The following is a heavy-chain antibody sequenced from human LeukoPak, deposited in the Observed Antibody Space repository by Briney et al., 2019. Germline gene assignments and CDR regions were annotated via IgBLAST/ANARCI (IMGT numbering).Heavy chain of an antibody. V-gene: IGHV3-7*01. CDR1: GFTFSSYW. D-gene: IGHD3-3*01. Sequence: PGGSLRLSCAASGFTFSSYWMSWVRQAQGKGLEWVANIKQDGSEKYYVDSVKGRFTISRDNAKNSLYLQMNSLRAEDTAVYYCARVRGILPRQYYDFWSGYYPSDYWGQGTLVTVSS. J-gene: IGHJ4*02. CDR3: ARVRGILPRQYYDFWSGYYPSDY. CDR2: IKQDGSEK.